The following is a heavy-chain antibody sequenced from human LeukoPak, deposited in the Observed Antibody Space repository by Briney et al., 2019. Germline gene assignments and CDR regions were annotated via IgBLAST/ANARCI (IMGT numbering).Heavy chain of an antibody. D-gene: IGHD6-6*01. CDR2: IWYDGSNK. J-gene: IGHJ6*03. CDR3: AKTSSSSANYMDV. V-gene: IGHV3-33*06. Sequence: PGRSLRLSCAASGFTFSSYVMHGGPQAPGKGLEWVAVIWYDGSNKYDADSVEGRFTLSSENSKNTLYLQMNSLRAEDTAVYYSAKTSSSSANYMDVWGKGTTVTVSS. CDR1: GFTFSSYV.